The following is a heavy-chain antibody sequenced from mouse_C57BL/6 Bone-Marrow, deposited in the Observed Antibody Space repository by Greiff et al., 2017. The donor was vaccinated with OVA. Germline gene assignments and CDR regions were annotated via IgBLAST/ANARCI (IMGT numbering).Heavy chain of an antibody. CDR2: IDPENGDT. J-gene: IGHJ3*01. Sequence: EVKLQESGAELVRPGASVKLSCTASGFNIKDDYMHWVKQRPEQGLEWIGWIDPENGDTEYASKFQGKATITADTSSNTAYLQLSSLTSEDTAVYYCTKDSFCAYWGQGTLVTVSA. CDR3: TKDSFCAY. CDR1: GFNIKDDY. V-gene: IGHV14-4*01.